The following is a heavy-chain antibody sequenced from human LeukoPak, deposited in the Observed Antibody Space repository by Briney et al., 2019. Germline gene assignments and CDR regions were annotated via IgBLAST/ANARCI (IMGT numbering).Heavy chain of an antibody. CDR2: ISPHTGGA. CDR1: GHTFTVYY. Sequence: ASVKVSCKTSGHTFTVYYIHWVRQAPGQGLEWMGWISPHTGGANYAQRFQGRVTMTRDTSISTAYMELSRLRSDDTAVYYCATVGETYYFDSSGYQALHYWGQGTRVTVSS. V-gene: IGHV1-2*02. CDR3: ATVGETYYFDSSGYQALHY. J-gene: IGHJ4*02. D-gene: IGHD3-22*01.